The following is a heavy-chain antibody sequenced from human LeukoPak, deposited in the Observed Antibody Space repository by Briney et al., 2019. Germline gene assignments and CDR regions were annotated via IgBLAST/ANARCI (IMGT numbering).Heavy chain of an antibody. D-gene: IGHD2-2*01. V-gene: IGHV3-21*01. Sequence: GGSLRLSCAASGFTFSSYSMNWVRQAPGKGLEWVSSISSSSSYIYYADSVKGRFTISRDNAKNSLYLQMNSLRAEDTAVYYCARDQIVVVPAATDYYYYYGMDVWGQGTAVTVSS. CDR1: GFTFSSYS. J-gene: IGHJ6*02. CDR2: ISSSSSYI. CDR3: ARDQIVVVPAATDYYYYYGMDV.